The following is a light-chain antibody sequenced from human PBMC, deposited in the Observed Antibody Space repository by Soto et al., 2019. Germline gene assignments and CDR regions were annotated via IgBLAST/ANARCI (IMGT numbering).Light chain of an antibody. CDR2: GAS. J-gene: IGKJ2*01. V-gene: IGKV3-20*01. CDR1: QSANSNY. CDR3: QQYGTSPPMYT. Sequence: EIVLTQSPGTLSLSPGERATLSCRASQSANSNYLAWYQQKPGQAPRLLIYGASTMATGIPDRFSASGSGTDFTLSINRLEPEDFAVYYCQQYGTSPPMYTFGQGTKLEIK.